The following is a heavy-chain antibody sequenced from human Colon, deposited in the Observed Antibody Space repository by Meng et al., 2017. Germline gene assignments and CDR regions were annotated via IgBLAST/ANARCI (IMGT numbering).Heavy chain of an antibody. V-gene: IGHV3-7*01. CDR1: GFTFSSFW. J-gene: IGHJ4*02. Sequence: GGSPRLSCAGSGFTFSSFWMGWARQAPGKGVEFVANIKEDGSMNKYVDSVKGRFTISRDNAKNSLYLQMDSLRAEDTAVYYCTRDERWDQGTLVTVSS. D-gene: IGHD6-25*01. CDR3: TRDER. CDR2: IKEDGSMN.